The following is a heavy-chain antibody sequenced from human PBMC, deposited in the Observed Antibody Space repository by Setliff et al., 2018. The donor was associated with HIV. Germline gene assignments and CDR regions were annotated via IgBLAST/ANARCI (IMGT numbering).Heavy chain of an antibody. V-gene: IGHV4-34*01. CDR1: GRSFSGYY. CDR2: INHSGSA. CDR3: VRVPDY. Sequence: PSETLSLTCAVYGRSFSGYYWNWIRQSPGKGLEWIGEINHSGSAIYNPSLNSRVIISADRSKNQFSLKVNSVTAADTAVYYCVRVPDYWGPGTLVTVSP. J-gene: IGHJ4*02.